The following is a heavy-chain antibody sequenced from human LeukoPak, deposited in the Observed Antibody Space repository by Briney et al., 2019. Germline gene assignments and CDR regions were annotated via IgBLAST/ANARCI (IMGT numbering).Heavy chain of an antibody. D-gene: IGHD3-22*01. CDR3: ARDTRSYDTSGYYYFDY. V-gene: IGHV4-59*01. CDR1: GASTTSYY. J-gene: IGHJ4*02. CDR2: IYSDGTT. Sequence: SETLSLTCSVSGASTTSYYWNWIRQAPGKGLEWIGYIYSDGTTSYSPSLRSRVTISIDTSRNQFSLKLSSVTAADAAVYYCARDTRSYDTSGYYYFDYWGQGALVTGSS.